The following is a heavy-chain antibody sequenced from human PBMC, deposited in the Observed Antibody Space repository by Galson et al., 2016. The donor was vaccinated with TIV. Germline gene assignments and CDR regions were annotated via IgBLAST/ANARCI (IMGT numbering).Heavy chain of an antibody. CDR3: ALDRVVDATYYYYYYGMDV. V-gene: IGHV3-66*02. CDR2: ISDGGNT. CDR1: GLSVSINY. Sequence: SLRLSCAASGLSVSINYMTWVRQAPGKGLEWVSLISDGGNTYYPDSVKGRFTISRDNSKNTLYLQMNSLRVEDKAVYYCALDRVVDATYYYYYYGMDVWGQGTAVTVSS. D-gene: IGHD2-15*01. J-gene: IGHJ6*02.